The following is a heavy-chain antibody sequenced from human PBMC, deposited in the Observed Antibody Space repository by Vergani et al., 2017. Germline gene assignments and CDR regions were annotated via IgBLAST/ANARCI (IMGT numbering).Heavy chain of an antibody. J-gene: IGHJ3*02. CDR2: IYTSGST. CDR3: ARVSIVGATNAFDI. CDR1: GGSISSGSYY. Sequence: QVQLQESGPGLVKPSQTLSLTCTVSGGSISSGSYYWCWIRQPAGKGLEWIGRIYTSGSTNYNPSLKSRVTISVDTSKNQFSLKLSSVTAADTAVYYCARVSIVGATNAFDIWGQGTMVTVSS. V-gene: IGHV4-61*02. D-gene: IGHD1-26*01.